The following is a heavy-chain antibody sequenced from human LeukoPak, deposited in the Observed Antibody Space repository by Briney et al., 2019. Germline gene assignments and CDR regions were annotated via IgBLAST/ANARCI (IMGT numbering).Heavy chain of an antibody. CDR2: ISGSGGST. Sequence: GGSLRLSCAASGFTFSSYAMSWVRQAPGKGLEWVSAISGSGGSTYYADSVKGRFTISRDNSKNTLYLQMNSLRAEDTAVYYCAKDRRLGTTVVTERYYFDYWGQGTLVTVSS. V-gene: IGHV3-23*01. J-gene: IGHJ4*02. CDR1: GFTFSSYA. D-gene: IGHD4-23*01. CDR3: AKDRRLGTTVVTERYYFDY.